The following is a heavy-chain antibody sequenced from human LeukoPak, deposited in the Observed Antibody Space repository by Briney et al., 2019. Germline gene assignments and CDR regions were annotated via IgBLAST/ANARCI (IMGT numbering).Heavy chain of an antibody. CDR3: ARGYCSSTSCFYWSSDL. CDR2: IYYSGST. D-gene: IGHD2-2*01. V-gene: IGHV4-59*01. J-gene: IGHJ2*01. Sequence: PSETLSLTSTVSGGSISSYYWRWIRQPPGKGLEWIGYIYYSGSTNYDTSLKSRVTISVDTSKNQSSLKLSSVTAADTAVYYCARGYCSSTSCFYWSSDLWGRGNLVTASS. CDR1: GGSISSYY.